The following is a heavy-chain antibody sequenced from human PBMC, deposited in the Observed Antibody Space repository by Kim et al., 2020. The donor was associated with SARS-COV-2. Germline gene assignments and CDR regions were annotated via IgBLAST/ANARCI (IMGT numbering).Heavy chain of an antibody. V-gene: IGHV4-59*01. CDR3: ARARVGIFGVVTHFDY. Sequence: LKSRVTISVDTSKNPFSLKLSSVTAADTAVYYCARARVGIFGVVTHFDYWGQGTLVTVSS. J-gene: IGHJ4*02. D-gene: IGHD3-3*01.